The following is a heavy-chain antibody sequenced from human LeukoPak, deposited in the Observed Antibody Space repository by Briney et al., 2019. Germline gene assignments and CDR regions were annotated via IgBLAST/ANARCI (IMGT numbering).Heavy chain of an antibody. V-gene: IGHV3-21*04. D-gene: IGHD3-22*01. J-gene: IGHJ4*02. CDR2: ISSSSSYI. CDR3: ARARLLVSDYFDY. Sequence: GGSLRLSCAASGFTFSSYSMNWVRQAPGKGLEWVSSISSSSSYINYADSVKGRFTISRDNAKNSLCLQMNSLRAEDTAVYYCARARLLVSDYFDYWGQGTLVTVSS. CDR1: GFTFSSYS.